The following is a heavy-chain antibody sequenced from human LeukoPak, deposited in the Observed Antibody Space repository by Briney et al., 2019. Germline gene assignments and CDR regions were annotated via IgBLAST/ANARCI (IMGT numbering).Heavy chain of an antibody. CDR2: ISYDGSNK. J-gene: IGHJ4*02. Sequence: GGSLRLSCAASGFTFSDYALHWVRQAPGKWLEWVAVISYDGSNKYYADSVKGRIAISRDNSKNTLFLEMNSLRAEDTAVYYCARGRTYTSSWFGDYWGQGTLVTVSS. CDR1: GFTFSDYA. CDR3: ARGRTYTSSWFGDY. D-gene: IGHD6-13*01. V-gene: IGHV3-30*09.